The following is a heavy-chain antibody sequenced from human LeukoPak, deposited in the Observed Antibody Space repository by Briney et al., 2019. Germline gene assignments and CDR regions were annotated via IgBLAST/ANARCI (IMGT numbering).Heavy chain of an antibody. V-gene: IGHV5-51*01. D-gene: IGHD1-26*01. J-gene: IGHJ3*01. Sequence: GESLKISCKGSGYSFTSYWIDWVRQMPGKGLEWMGIIYPGDSDTTYGPSFQGQVTISADKSISTAYLQWSSLKASDTAMYYCARRATNAFHVWGQGTMVTVSS. CDR3: ARRATNAFHV. CDR1: GYSFTSYW. CDR2: IYPGDSDT.